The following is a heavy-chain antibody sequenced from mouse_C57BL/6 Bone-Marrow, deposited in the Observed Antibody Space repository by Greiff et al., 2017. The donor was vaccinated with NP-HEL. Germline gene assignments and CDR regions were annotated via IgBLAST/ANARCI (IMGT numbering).Heavy chain of an antibody. Sequence: QVQLQQPGAELVRPGTSVKLSFKASGYTFTSYWMHWVKQRPGQGLEWIGVIDPSDSYTNYNQKFKGKATLTVDTSSSTAYMQLSSLTSEDSAVYYCAPSPDYWGQGTTLTVSS. CDR1: GYTFTSYW. J-gene: IGHJ2*01. V-gene: IGHV1-59*01. CDR2: IDPSDSYT. CDR3: APSPDY.